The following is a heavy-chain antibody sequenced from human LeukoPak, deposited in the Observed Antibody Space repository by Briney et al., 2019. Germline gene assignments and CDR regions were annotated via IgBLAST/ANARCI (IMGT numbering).Heavy chain of an antibody. V-gene: IGHV3-15*01. J-gene: IGHJ4*02. D-gene: IGHD3-16*01. CDR3: TTSTIGYTYATY. CDR1: GFTFSDAW. Sequence: GGSLRLFCAASGFTFSDAWMSWVRQAPGKGLEWVGRIKSKVNGWTTDYATPLKGRFTISRDDSKHTLYLQMNSLKNEDTALYYCTTSTIGYTYATYWGQGTLVTVSS. CDR2: IKSKVNGWTT.